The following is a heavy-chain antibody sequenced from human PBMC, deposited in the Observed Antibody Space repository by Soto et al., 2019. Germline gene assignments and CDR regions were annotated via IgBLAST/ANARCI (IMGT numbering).Heavy chain of an antibody. Sequence: PGGLLRLSCAAAGGTCSSFAMHWVRKAPGKGLEYVSAISSNGGSTYYANSVKGRFTISRDNSKNTLYLQMGSLRAEDMAVYYCARDPTKYSGYDYVFDYWGQGTLVTVSS. J-gene: IGHJ4*02. D-gene: IGHD5-12*01. CDR1: GGTCSSFA. CDR3: ARDPTKYSGYDYVFDY. CDR2: ISSNGGST. V-gene: IGHV3-64*01.